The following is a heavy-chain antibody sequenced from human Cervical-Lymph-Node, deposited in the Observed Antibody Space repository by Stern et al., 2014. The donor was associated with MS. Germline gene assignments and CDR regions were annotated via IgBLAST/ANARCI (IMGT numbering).Heavy chain of an antibody. J-gene: IGHJ5*02. CDR3: AREGRPSWYDT. Sequence: QVQLRESGPGLVKPSETLSLICTVSGGSISNYYWSWIRQPPGKGLEWIGYIFSGGTTNYNPSLKSRVTISVDTSKNQFSLKLSSVTAADTAVYFCAREGRPSWYDTWGQGTLVAVSS. CDR1: GGSISNYY. V-gene: IGHV4-59*01. CDR2: IFSGGTT.